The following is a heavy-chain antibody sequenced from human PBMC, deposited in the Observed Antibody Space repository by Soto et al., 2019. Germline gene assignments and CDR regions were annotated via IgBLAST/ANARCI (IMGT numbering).Heavy chain of an antibody. V-gene: IGHV1-18*01. CDR3: ARGGDVNYYHGMDV. D-gene: IGHD5-12*01. CDR2: ICAYNGKT. CDR1: GYTFTSYG. Sequence: QVQLVQSGGEVKKPGASVKLSCTASGYTFTSYGISWVRQAPGQGLEWMGWICAYNGKTNYAQNVQGRVTMTTDTSTRTAYMDLRSLRSDDTAVYYCARGGDVNYYHGMDVWGQGTTVTVSS. J-gene: IGHJ6*02.